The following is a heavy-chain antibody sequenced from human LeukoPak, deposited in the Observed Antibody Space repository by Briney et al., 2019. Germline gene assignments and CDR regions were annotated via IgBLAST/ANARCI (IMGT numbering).Heavy chain of an antibody. CDR3: ARDINYGSFDY. Sequence: SQTLSLTCTVSGGSISSGGYYWSWIRQPPGKGLECIGHFYHSGSTYYNPSLKSRVTISVDRSKNQFSLNLNSVTAADTAVYYCARDINYGSFDYWGQGTLVTVSS. J-gene: IGHJ4*02. CDR1: GGSISSGGYY. D-gene: IGHD4-11*01. CDR2: FYHSGST. V-gene: IGHV4-30-2*01.